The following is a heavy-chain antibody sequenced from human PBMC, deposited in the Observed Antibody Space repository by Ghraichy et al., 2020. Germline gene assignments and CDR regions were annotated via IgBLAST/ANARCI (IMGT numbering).Heavy chain of an antibody. CDR2: ISGSGGST. Sequence: GGSLRLSCAASGFTFSSYAMSWVRQAPGKGLEWVSAISGSGGSTYYADSVKGRFTISRDNSKNTLYLQMNSLRAEDTAVYYCAKGQTIFGAETLDYWGQGTLVTVSS. D-gene: IGHD3-3*01. CDR3: AKGQTIFGAETLDY. V-gene: IGHV3-23*01. CDR1: GFTFSSYA. J-gene: IGHJ4*02.